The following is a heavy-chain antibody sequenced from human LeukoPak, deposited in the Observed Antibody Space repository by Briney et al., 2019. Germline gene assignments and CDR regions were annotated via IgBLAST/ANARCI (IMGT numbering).Heavy chain of an antibody. V-gene: IGHV3-74*01. Sequence: QPGGSLRLSCAASGFTFSSYWMDWVRQAPGKGLVWVSGINSDGRMTRYAESVKGRFTISRDNAKNTLYLQMNSLRAEDTSVYYCARVGSTDSPHAFDIWGQGTMVTVSS. CDR2: INSDGRMT. CDR1: GFTFSSYW. CDR3: ARVGSTDSPHAFDI. J-gene: IGHJ3*02. D-gene: IGHD2-21*02.